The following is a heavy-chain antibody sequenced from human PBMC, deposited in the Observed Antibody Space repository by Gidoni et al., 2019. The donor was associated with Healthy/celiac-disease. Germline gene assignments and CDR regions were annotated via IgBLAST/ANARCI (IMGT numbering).Heavy chain of an antibody. J-gene: IGHJ4*02. D-gene: IGHD3-16*01. CDR3: ARGLNRLPPGGY. CDR1: CWSFSGYY. CDR2: INHRGST. Sequence: QVQLPQWGAGLLKPSETLSLTFAVHCWSFSGYYWGWIRQPPGKGLEWIGEINHRGSTNYNPSLKSRVTISVDTSKNQFSLKLSSVTAADTAVYYCARGLNRLPPGGYWGQGTLVTVSS. V-gene: IGHV4-34*01.